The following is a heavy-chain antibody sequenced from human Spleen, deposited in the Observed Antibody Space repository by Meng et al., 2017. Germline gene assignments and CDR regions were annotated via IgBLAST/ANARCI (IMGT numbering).Heavy chain of an antibody. V-gene: IGHV3-30*07. CDR2: ISYDGSNK. Sequence: GESLKISCAASGFTFSNAWMTWVRQAPGKGLEWVAVISYDGSNKYYADSVKGRFTISRDNSKNTLYLQMNSLRAEDTAVYYCARDLGGIFAYWGQGALVTVSS. J-gene: IGHJ4*02. D-gene: IGHD6-13*01. CDR3: ARDLGGIFAY. CDR1: GFTFSNAW.